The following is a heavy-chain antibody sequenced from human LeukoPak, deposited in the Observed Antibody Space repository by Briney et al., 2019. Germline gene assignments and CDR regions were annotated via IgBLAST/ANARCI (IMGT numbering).Heavy chain of an antibody. CDR1: GFTFSSYG. J-gene: IGHJ6*02. CDR3: ARDVKVVITFYYYYGMDV. D-gene: IGHD3-22*01. CDR2: ISYDGSNK. Sequence: PGRSLRLSCAASGFTFSSYGMHWVRQAPGKGLEWVAVISYDGSNKYYADSVKGRFTISRDNSKNTLYLQMNSLRAEDTAVYYCARDVKVVITFYYYYGMDVWGQGTTVTVSS. V-gene: IGHV3-30*03.